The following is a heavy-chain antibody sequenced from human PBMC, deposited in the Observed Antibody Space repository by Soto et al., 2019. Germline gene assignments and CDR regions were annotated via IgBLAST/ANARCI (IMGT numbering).Heavy chain of an antibody. CDR1: GGSISSGCYY. Sequence: QGQLQESGPGLVKPSQTLSLTCTVSGGSISSGCYYWSWIRQHPAKGQEWIGYLYYRGSTYYNPSLKSRVTISVDTSKNQFSLKLSSVTAADTAVYYCARVTVVVTATSFDYWGQGTLVTVSS. CDR3: ARVTVVVTATSFDY. D-gene: IGHD2-21*02. CDR2: LYYRGST. V-gene: IGHV4-31*03. J-gene: IGHJ4*02.